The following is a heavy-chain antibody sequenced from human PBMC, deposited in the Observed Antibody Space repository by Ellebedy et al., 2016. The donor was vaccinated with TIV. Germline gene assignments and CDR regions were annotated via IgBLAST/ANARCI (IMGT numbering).Heavy chain of an antibody. Sequence: GESLKISCAASGFTFSSYWMHWVRQAPGKGLVWVSHIQNDGSSTTYADSVKGRFTISRDNAKNTLYLQMNSLRAEDTAVYYCARDSDRGYTDGPSYFDYWGQGTLVTVSS. D-gene: IGHD5-18*01. CDR2: IQNDGSST. J-gene: IGHJ4*02. CDR3: ARDSDRGYTDGPSYFDY. V-gene: IGHV3-74*03. CDR1: GFTFSSYW.